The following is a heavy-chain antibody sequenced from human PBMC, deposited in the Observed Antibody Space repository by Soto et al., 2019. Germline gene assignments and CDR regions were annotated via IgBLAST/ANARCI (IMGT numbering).Heavy chain of an antibody. V-gene: IGHV4-34*01. CDR2: TNNSGST. J-gene: IGHJ5*02. D-gene: IGHD4-17*01. CDR1: GGPLTNYY. CDR3: ARNDYGDYALGFWFDP. Sequence: SETLSLTCAVSGGPLTNYYWSWIRQPPGMRLEWIGETNNSGSTNYNPSLESRVTISVDTSKNQFSLKVSSVTAADTAVYYCARNDYGDYALGFWFDPWGQGTLVTVSS.